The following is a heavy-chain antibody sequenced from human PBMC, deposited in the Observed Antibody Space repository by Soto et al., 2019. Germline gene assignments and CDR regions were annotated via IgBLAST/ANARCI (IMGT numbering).Heavy chain of an antibody. CDR1: GGSISIGGYS. Sequence: QLQLQESGSGLVKPSQTLSLTCAVSGGSISIGGYSWSWIRQPPGKGLEWIGYIYHSGSTYYNPSLKSRVTISVDGSKNQFSLKLSSVTDAETAVYYCARVPDYWGQGTMVTVSS. V-gene: IGHV4-30-2*01. CDR3: ARVPDY. J-gene: IGHJ4*02. CDR2: IYHSGST.